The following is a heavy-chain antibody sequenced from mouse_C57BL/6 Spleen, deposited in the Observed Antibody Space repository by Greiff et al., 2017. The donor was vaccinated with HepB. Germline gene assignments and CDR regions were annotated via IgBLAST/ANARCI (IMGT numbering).Heavy chain of an antibody. CDR3: ARAYDYDVFPFAY. J-gene: IGHJ3*01. V-gene: IGHV3-1*01. CDR1: GYSITSGYD. D-gene: IGHD2-4*01. CDR2: ISYSGST. Sequence: EVKLQESGPGMVKPSQSLSLTCTVTGYSITSGYDWHWIRHFPGNKLEWMGYISYSGSTNYNPSLKSRISITHDTSKNHFFLKLNSVTTEDTATYYCARAYDYDVFPFAYWGQGTLVTVSA.